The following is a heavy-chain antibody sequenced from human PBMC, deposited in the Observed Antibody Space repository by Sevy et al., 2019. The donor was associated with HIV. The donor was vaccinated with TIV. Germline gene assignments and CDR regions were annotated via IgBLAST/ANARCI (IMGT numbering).Heavy chain of an antibody. V-gene: IGHV1-24*01. J-gene: IGHJ6*02. Sequence: ASVKVSCKVSGYTLTELSMHWVRQAPGKGLEWMGGFDPEDGETIYAQKFQGRVTMTEDTSTDTAYMELSSLRSEYTAVYYCATDRRYSSSWYPYGMDVWGQGTTVTVSS. CDR3: ATDRRYSSSWYPYGMDV. CDR1: GYTLTELS. CDR2: FDPEDGET. D-gene: IGHD6-13*01.